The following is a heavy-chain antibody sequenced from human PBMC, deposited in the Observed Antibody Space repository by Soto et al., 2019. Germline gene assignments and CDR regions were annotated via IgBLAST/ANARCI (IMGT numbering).Heavy chain of an antibody. J-gene: IGHJ1*01. Sequence: PSETLSLTCTVSGGSISSYYWSWIRQPPGKGLEWIGYIYYSGSTNYNPSLKSRVTISVDTSKNQFSLKLSSVTAADTAVYYCARSDIVVVPAAIFLEYFQHWGQGTLVTVSS. V-gene: IGHV4-59*01. CDR2: IYYSGST. CDR1: GGSISSYY. CDR3: ARSDIVVVPAAIFLEYFQH. D-gene: IGHD2-2*01.